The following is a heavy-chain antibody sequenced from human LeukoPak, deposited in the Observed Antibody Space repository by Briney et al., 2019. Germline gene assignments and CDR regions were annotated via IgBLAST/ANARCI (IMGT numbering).Heavy chain of an antibody. CDR1: GVSISSYY. CDR3: ARTNDSSGYGRESIAFDI. D-gene: IGHD3-22*01. CDR2: IHTSGST. V-gene: IGHV4-4*07. J-gene: IGHJ3*02. Sequence: SETLSLTCTVSGVSISSYYWSWIRQPAGKGLEWIGRIHTSGSTKYNPSLMSRVTMSVDTSKNQFSLKLSSVTAADTAVYYCARTNDSSGYGRESIAFDIWGQGTMVTVSS.